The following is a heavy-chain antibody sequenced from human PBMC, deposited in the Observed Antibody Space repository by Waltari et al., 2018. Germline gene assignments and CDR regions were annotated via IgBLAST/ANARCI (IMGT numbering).Heavy chain of an antibody. CDR3: VREYWFRMDV. V-gene: IGHV3-11*01. D-gene: IGHD2-15*01. CDR2: ISGSSSSV. Sequence: QVQLVESGGRLVKPGGSLRLSCEASGFTFSDDYMSWVRQAPGKGVWGVLKISGSSSSVRYADSVKGRFTISRDNAKNLLFLQMNSLRAEDTAVYYCVREYWFRMDVWGQGTTVTVSS. J-gene: IGHJ6*02. CDR1: GFTFSDDY.